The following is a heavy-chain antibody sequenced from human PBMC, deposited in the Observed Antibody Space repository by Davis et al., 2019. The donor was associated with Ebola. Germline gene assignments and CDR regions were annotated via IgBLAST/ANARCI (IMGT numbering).Heavy chain of an antibody. CDR2: IYYSGST. CDR3: ARVAPLHYYYGMDV. CDR1: GGSISSGGYY. Sequence: PSETLSLTCTVSGGSISSGGYYWSWIRQHPGKGLEWIGYIYYSGSTYYNPSLKSRVTISVDTSKNQFSLKLSSVTAADTAVYYCARVAPLHYYYGMDVWGQGTTVTVSS. V-gene: IGHV4-31*03. J-gene: IGHJ6*02.